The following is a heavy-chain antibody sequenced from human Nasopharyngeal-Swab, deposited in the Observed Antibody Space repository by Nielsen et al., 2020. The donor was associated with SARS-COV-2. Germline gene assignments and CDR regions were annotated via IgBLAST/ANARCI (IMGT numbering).Heavy chain of an antibody. CDR1: GFTFSSYG. CDR3: ARDPHYSRYYHFDY. D-gene: IGHD3-9*01. V-gene: IGHV3-33*01. Sequence: GESLKISCAASGFTFSSYGMHWVRQAPGKGLEWVAVIWYDGSNKYYADSVKGRFTISRDNSKNTLYLQMNSLRAEDTAVYYCARDPHYSRYYHFDYWGQGTLVTVSS. CDR2: IWYDGSNK. J-gene: IGHJ4*02.